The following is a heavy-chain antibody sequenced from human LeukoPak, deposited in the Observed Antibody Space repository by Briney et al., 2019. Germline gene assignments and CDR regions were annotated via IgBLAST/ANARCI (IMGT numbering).Heavy chain of an antibody. J-gene: IGHJ4*02. CDR1: GFPFIEYS. CDR3: ARDHNYAFDN. CDR2: IGIDSGKT. V-gene: IGHV3-48*01. D-gene: IGHD1-1*01. Sequence: GGSLRLSCTASGFPFIEYSMNWVRQVPGKGLEWIAYIGIDSGKTRYADSVRGRFTISADKTRNSLYLQMNSLRVEDTAVYFCARDHNYAFDNWGQETLVSVAS.